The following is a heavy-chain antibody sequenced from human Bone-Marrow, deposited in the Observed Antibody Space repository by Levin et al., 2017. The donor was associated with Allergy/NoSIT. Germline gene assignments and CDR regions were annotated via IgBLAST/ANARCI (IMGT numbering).Heavy chain of an antibody. V-gene: IGHV3-33*01. D-gene: IGHD2-2*01. Sequence: GGSLRLSCAASGFNFSNFAMHWVRQAPGKGLEWVAVIWFDGSNKYYEESVKGRFSISRDNSKNTLFLQMNSLSSEDTALYYCARAFRGHLLSDYWGQGTLVTVSS. J-gene: IGHJ4*02. CDR1: GFNFSNFA. CDR3: ARAFRGHLLSDY. CDR2: IWFDGSNK.